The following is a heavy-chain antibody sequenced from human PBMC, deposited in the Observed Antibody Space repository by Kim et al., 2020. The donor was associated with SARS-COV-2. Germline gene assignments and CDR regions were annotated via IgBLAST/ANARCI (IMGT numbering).Heavy chain of an antibody. J-gene: IGHJ1*01. D-gene: IGHD2-15*01. CDR3: ARGPYCSGGSCRAEYFQH. V-gene: IGHV1-18*01. CDR2: ISAYNGNT. CDR1: GYTFTSYG. Sequence: ASVKVSCKASGYTFTSYGISWVRQAPGQGLEWMGWISAYNGNTNYAQKLQGRVTMTTDTSTSTAYMELRSLRSDDTAVYYCARGPYCSGGSCRAEYFQHWGQGTLVTVSS.